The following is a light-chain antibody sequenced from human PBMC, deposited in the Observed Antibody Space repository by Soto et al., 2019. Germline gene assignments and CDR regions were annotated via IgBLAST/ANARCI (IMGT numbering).Light chain of an antibody. CDR2: GAS. CDR3: QQYGTSPLT. CDR1: QTVKNNY. V-gene: IGKV3-20*01. Sequence: EIVLTQSPDTLSLSPGERATLSCRASQTVKNNYLAWYQQRRGLAPRLLIYGASGRATGIPDRFSGSGSGTDFTLTITRLEPEDFAVYYCQQYGTSPLTFGRGTKVDIK. J-gene: IGKJ4*01.